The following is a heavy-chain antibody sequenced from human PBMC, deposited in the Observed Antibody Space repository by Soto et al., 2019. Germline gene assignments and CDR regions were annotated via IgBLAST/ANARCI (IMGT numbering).Heavy chain of an antibody. Sequence: GGSLRLSCAASGFTFSNYATSWVRQAPGKGLEWVSTISGGGGTTYYANSVKGRFTISRDNSKNTVSLQMNSLRVEDTAVYYCARTFVRISMVPGVIYFDHWGQGTLVTVSS. CDR3: ARTFVRISMVPGVIYFDH. J-gene: IGHJ4*02. V-gene: IGHV3-23*01. CDR2: ISGGGGTT. CDR1: GFTFSNYA. D-gene: IGHD3-10*01.